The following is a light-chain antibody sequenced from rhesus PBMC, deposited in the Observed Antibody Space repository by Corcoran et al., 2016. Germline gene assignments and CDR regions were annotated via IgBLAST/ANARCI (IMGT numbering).Light chain of an antibody. V-gene: IGKV1-44*03. CDR2: AAS. Sequence: DIQMTQSPSSLSASVGDRVTITCRASQTISSYLAWYQQKPGNVPKLLIYAASTLQSGVPSRFSGSGAGTDFTLTISSLQPEYFATYYCQQHNSHPLTFGGGTKGEIK. CDR1: QTISSY. J-gene: IGKJ4*01. CDR3: QQHNSHPLT.